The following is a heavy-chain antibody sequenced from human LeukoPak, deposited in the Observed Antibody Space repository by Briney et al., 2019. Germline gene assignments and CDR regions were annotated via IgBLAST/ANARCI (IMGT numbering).Heavy chain of an antibody. CDR1: GFTFSSYA. J-gene: IGHJ4*02. D-gene: IGHD3-16*02. Sequence: GGSLRLSCAASGFTFSSYAMSWVRQAPGKGLEWVSGISASGGATYYADSVRGRFTVSRDNSKNTLGLQMDSLRAEDTALYYCVTSGSLRLGELSPIDFWGQGTLVTVSS. CDR2: ISASGGAT. CDR3: VTSGSLRLGELSPIDF. V-gene: IGHV3-23*01.